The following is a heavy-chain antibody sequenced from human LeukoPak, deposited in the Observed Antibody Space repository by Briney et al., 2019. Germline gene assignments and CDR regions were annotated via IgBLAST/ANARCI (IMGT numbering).Heavy chain of an antibody. D-gene: IGHD3-16*01. V-gene: IGHV3-48*03. CDR2: ISSSGSTI. Sequence: GGSLRLSCVGSGFTFTSYAMNWVRQAPGKGLEWVSYISSSGSTIYYADSVKGRFTISRDNAKNSLYLQMNSLRAEDTAVYYCAREGTEGTFGGVRAPSYGMDVWGQGTTVTVSS. CDR1: GFTFTSYA. CDR3: AREGTEGTFGGVRAPSYGMDV. J-gene: IGHJ6*02.